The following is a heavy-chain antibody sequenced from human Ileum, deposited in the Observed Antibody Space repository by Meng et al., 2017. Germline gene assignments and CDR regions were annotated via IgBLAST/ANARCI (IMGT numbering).Heavy chain of an antibody. CDR1: GYTITSQS. CDR3: ARHTGNFGLDF. Sequence: VQLMQSGSELQMPGAAGKVSCKTSGYTITSQSLNWVRQAPGQGLEWIGWINTNTGNSNYAPGFTGRFVFSLDTSVSTAYLQISSLNVEDTAVYYCARHTGNFGLDFWGQGTLVTVSS. CDR2: INTNTGNS. D-gene: IGHD4-23*01. J-gene: IGHJ4*02. V-gene: IGHV7-4-1*02.